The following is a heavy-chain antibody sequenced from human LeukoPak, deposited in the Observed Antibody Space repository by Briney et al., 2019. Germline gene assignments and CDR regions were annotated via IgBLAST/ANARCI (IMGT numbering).Heavy chain of an antibody. CDR1: GFTFSSYG. D-gene: IGHD3-22*01. CDR2: IWYDGSNK. J-gene: IGHJ4*02. CDR3: ASEGVYYYDSSGLYY. V-gene: IGHV3-30*19. Sequence: PGRSLRLSCAASGFTFSSYGMHWVRQAPGKGLEWVAVIWYDGSNKYYADSVKGRFTISRDNSKNTLYLQMNSLRAEDTAVYYCASEGVYYYDSSGLYYWGQGTLVTVSS.